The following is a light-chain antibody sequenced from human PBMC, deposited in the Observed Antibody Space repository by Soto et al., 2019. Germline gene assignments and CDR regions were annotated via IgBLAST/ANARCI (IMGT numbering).Light chain of an antibody. V-gene: IGKV3-15*01. J-gene: IGKJ1*01. Sequence: EIVMTQSPATLSVSPGERATLSCRARQSVSSNLAWYQQKPGQAPRLLIYGVSTRATGIPASFSGSGSGTEFTLTICSLQSEDFAVYYCQQYDNWPWTCGLGTKV. CDR1: QSVSSN. CDR2: GVS. CDR3: QQYDNWPWT.